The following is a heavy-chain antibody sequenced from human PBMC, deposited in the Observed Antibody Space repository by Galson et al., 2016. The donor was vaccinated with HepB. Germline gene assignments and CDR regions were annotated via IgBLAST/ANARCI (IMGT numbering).Heavy chain of an antibody. J-gene: IGHJ6*03. V-gene: IGHV4-61*02. D-gene: IGHD4-17*01. CDR2: FYTRGPS. Sequence: TLSLTCTVSGDSINSGSYYWTWIRQPAGQGLEWIGRFYTRGPSDYNPSLKSRVSISIDTSTNQFFLNLNSVTATDTAIYYCARVRHGYYYIDVWGKGTTVTVSS. CDR1: GDSINSGSYY. CDR3: ARVRHGYYYIDV.